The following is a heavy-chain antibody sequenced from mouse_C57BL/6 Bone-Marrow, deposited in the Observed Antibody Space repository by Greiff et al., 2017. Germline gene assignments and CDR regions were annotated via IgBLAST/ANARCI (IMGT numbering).Heavy chain of an antibody. CDR3: ARHNLYYAMDY. CDR2: ISSGGSYT. V-gene: IGHV5-6*01. Sequence: EVKLVESGGDLVKPGGSLKLSCAASGFTFSSYGMSWVRQTPDKRLEWVATISSGGSYTYYPDSVKGRCTISRDNAKNTLYLQMSRLKSEDTAMYYCARHNLYYAMDYWGQGTSVTVSS. J-gene: IGHJ4*01. CDR1: GFTFSSYG.